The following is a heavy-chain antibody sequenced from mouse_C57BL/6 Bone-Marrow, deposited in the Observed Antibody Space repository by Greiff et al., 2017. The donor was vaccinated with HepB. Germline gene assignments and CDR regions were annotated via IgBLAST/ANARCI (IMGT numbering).Heavy chain of an antibody. D-gene: IGHD2-2*01. CDR3: AISMATTGGYYDMDY. CDR2: ISYDGSN. CDR1: GYSITSGYY. V-gene: IGHV3-6*01. Sequence: EVHLVESGPGLVKPSQSLSLTCSVTGYSITSGYYWNWIRQFPGNKLEWMGYISYDGSNNYNPSLKNRISFTRDTSKNQFFLKLNSVTTEDTATYYCAISMATTGGYYDMDYWGQGTSVTVSS. J-gene: IGHJ4*01.